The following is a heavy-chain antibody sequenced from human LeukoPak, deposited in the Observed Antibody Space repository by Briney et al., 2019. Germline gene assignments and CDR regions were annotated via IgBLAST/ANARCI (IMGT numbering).Heavy chain of an antibody. CDR1: GGTFSIYA. J-gene: IGHJ4*02. Sequence: GASVTVSCTASGGTFSIYAISWVRQAPGQGLEWMGGIIPIFGTANYAQKFQGRVTVTADESTSTAYMELSSLRSEDTAVYYCARLGADDYWGQGTLVTVSS. D-gene: IGHD3-16*01. CDR2: IIPIFGTA. V-gene: IGHV1-69*13. CDR3: ARLGADDY.